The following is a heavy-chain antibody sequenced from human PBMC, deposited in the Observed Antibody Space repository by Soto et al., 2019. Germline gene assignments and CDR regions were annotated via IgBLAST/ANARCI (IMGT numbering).Heavy chain of an antibody. J-gene: IGHJ4*02. V-gene: IGHV1-8*01. CDR2: MNPNTGNT. CDR3: ARESGSGLVY. Sequence: QVQLVQSGAEVKKPGASVKVSCKASGYTFTSYDINWVRQATGQGLEWMGWMNPNTGNTAYAQKFQGRVTMTRNTGIDTSEMERSSLSSEDPAVYYCARESGSGLVYWSQATLVTVSS. D-gene: IGHD3-22*01. CDR1: GYTFTSYD.